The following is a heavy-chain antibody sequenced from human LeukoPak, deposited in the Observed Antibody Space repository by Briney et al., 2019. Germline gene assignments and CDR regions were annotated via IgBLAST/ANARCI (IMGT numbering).Heavy chain of an antibody. J-gene: IGHJ4*02. Sequence: GSLRLSCAASGFTFSSYWMHWVRQAPGKGLVWVSRINSDGSSTNYADSVKGRFTISRDNAKNTLYLQMNSLRAEDTAVYYCAGRLEIATPAGWGQGTLVTVSS. CDR2: INSDGSST. V-gene: IGHV3-74*01. CDR1: GFTFSSYW. D-gene: IGHD5-24*01. CDR3: AGRLEIATPAG.